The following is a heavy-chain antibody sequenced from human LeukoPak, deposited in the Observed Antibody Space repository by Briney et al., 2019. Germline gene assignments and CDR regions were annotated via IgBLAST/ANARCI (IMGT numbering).Heavy chain of an antibody. Sequence: SETLSLTCAVYGGSFSGYYWSWIRQPPGKGLEWIGEINHIGSTNYNPSLKSRVTISVDTSKNQFSLKLSSVTAADTAVYYCARTKHIVVVTAIPVTGFDYWGQGTLVTVSS. CDR3: ARTKHIVVVTAIPVTGFDY. J-gene: IGHJ4*02. V-gene: IGHV4-34*01. CDR2: INHIGST. CDR1: GGSFSGYY. D-gene: IGHD2-21*02.